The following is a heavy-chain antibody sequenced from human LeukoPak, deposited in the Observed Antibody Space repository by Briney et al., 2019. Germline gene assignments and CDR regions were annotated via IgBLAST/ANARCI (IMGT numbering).Heavy chain of an antibody. CDR3: AKGRVGADRPPFDY. V-gene: IGHV3-33*06. CDR1: GFTFSSYG. CDR2: IWNDGNYK. Sequence: HPGGSLRLSCAASGFTFSSYGMHWVRQAPGKGLEWVAVIWNDGNYKFYRDSVKARFSISRDNSEGMLYLQMDSLRVEDTAVYYCAKGRVGADRPPFDYWGQGTLVTVSP. D-gene: IGHD1-26*01. J-gene: IGHJ4*02.